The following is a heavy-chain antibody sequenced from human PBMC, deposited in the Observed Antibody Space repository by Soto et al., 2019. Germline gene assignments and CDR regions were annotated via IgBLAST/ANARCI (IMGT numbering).Heavy chain of an antibody. CDR1: GCTFSNAW. J-gene: IGHJ4*02. CDR2: IRSKTDGCTT. V-gene: IGHV3-15*01. CDR3: TTDHLRYFDWPYFDY. Sequence: PGGSLRLSWAASGCTFSNAWMSWVRQAPGKGREWVGRIRSKTDGCTTDYAAPVKRRFTISSDDSKTTLYLQMNSLKTEDTAVYYCTTDHLRYFDWPYFDYWGQGTLVTVSS. D-gene: IGHD3-9*01.